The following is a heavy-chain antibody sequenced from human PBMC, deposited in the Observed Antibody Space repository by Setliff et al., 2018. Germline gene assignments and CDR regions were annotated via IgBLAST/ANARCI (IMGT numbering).Heavy chain of an antibody. V-gene: IGHV1-3*01. Sequence: ASVKVSCKASGYTFTSYAMHWVRQAPGQRLEWMGWINAGNGNTKYSQKFQGRVTIIRDTSASTAYMELSSLRSEDTAVYYCARVPVVGATKLYWFDPWGQGTLVTVSS. CDR3: ARVPVVGATKLYWFDP. CDR1: GYTFTSYA. CDR2: INAGNGNT. J-gene: IGHJ5*02. D-gene: IGHD1-26*01.